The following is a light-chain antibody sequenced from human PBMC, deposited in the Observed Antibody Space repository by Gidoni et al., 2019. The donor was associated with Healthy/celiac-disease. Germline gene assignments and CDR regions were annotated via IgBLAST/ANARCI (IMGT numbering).Light chain of an antibody. CDR3: QQSYSTLPIT. CDR1: QSISSY. Sequence: DIQMTHSPSSLSASVGDRVTITCRASQSISSYLNWYQQKPGKAPKLLIYAASSLQSGVPSRFRGSGSGTDFTLTISSLQPEDFATYYCQQSYSTLPITFGQGTRLEIK. CDR2: AAS. J-gene: IGKJ5*01. V-gene: IGKV1-39*01.